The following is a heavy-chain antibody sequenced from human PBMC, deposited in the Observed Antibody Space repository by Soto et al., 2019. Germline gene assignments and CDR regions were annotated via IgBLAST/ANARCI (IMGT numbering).Heavy chain of an antibody. Sequence: PXESMRLSCAASRFPFSRYVMGGVRRAPGKGLEWASAISGSGGSTYYADSVKGLFTISRDNSKNTLYLQINSLRAEDTAVYYFAKVPTTSYYDSSGLDYWGPGTLVTVSS. V-gene: IGHV3-23*01. J-gene: IGHJ4*02. CDR3: AKVPTTSYYDSSGLDY. D-gene: IGHD3-22*01. CDR2: ISGSGGST. CDR1: RFPFSRYV.